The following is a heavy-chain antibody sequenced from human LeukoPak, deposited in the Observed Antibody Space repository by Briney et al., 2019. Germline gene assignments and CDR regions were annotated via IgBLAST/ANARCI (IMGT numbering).Heavy chain of an antibody. CDR2: INTNTGNP. J-gene: IGHJ4*02. Sequence: ASVKVSCKTSGYTFTAYAMNWVRQAPGQGLEWMGWINTNTGNPTYAQGFTGRFVFSLDTSVSTAYVQISSLKAEDTAVYYCARDLDKSVLDYWGQGTLVTVSS. CDR1: GYTFTAYA. V-gene: IGHV7-4-1*02. CDR3: ARDLDKSVLDY. D-gene: IGHD6-6*01.